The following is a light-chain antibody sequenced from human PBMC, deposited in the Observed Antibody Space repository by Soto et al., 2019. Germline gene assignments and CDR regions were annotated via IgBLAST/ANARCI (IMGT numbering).Light chain of an antibody. CDR3: KQDYSTLAT. Sequence: DIQMSQSPSSLSASVGDRVTITCRAAESISRHLNWYQQKPGRAPDLLIYAASTLQNGVHSRFTGSGSGTEFTLTITGLQLEDFATYYCKQDYSTLATFGQGTRLENK. V-gene: IGKV1-39*01. J-gene: IGKJ5*01. CDR2: AAS. CDR1: ESISRH.